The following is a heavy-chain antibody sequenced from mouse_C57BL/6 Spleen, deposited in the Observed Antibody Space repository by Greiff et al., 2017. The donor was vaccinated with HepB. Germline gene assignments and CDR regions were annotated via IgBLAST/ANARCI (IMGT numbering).Heavy chain of an antibody. D-gene: IGHD4-1*01. CDR2: TNPNYGTT. V-gene: IGHV1-39*01. J-gene: IGHJ1*03. CDR3: ALNWDERDWYFDV. Sequence: EVQLQQSGPELVKPGASVKISCKASGYSFTDYNMNWVKQSNGKSLEWIGVTNPNYGTTSYNQKFKGKATLTVDQSSSTAYMQLNSLTSEDSAVYYCALNWDERDWYFDVWGTGTTVTVSS. CDR1: GYSFTDYN.